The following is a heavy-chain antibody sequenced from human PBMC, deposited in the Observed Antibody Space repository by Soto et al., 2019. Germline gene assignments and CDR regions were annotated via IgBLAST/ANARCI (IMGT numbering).Heavy chain of an antibody. CDR1: GFTFDEYG. J-gene: IGHJ1*01. V-gene: IGHV3-20*04. CDR2: INRNGGNT. D-gene: IGHD4-17*01. CDR3: ARTKESRPYGDYEYFQQ. Sequence: PGGSLRLSCVASGFTFDEYGMSWVRQGPGKGLEWVSGINRNGGNTGYADSVQGRFSISRDNAKKSLYLQMNSLRVEDTALYYCARTKESRPYGDYEYFQQWGQGT.